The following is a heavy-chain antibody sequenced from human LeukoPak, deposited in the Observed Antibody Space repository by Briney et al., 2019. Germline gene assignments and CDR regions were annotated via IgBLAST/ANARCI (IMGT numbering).Heavy chain of an antibody. CDR2: MNPNSGNT. CDR3: ARRLDYGLYYYYYGMDV. D-gene: IGHD4/OR15-4a*01. V-gene: IGHV1-8*01. J-gene: IGHJ6*02. Sequence: ASVKVSCKASGYTFTSYDINWVRQATGQGLEWMGWMNPNSGNTGYAQKFQGRVTMTRNTSISTAYMELSSLRSEDTAVYYCARRLDYGLYYYYYGMDVWGQGTPVTVSS. CDR1: GYTFTSYD.